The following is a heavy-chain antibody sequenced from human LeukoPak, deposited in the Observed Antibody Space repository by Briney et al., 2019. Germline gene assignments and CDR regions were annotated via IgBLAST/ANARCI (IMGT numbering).Heavy chain of an antibody. V-gene: IGHV3-21*01. CDR1: GFTLSSYS. J-gene: IGHJ3*02. Sequence: GGSLRLSCAASGFTLSSYSMNWVRQAPGKGLEWVSSISSISSYIYYADSVKGRFTISRDNAKNSLYLQMNSLRAEDTAVYYCAREVDIVVVPAAPSDAFDIWGQGTMVTVSS. CDR3: AREVDIVVVPAAPSDAFDI. D-gene: IGHD2-2*01. CDR2: ISSISSYI.